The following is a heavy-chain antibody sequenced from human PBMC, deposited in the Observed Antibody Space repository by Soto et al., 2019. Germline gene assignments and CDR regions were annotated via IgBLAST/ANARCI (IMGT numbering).Heavy chain of an antibody. CDR2: INHSGST. D-gene: IGHD3-10*01. V-gene: IGHV4-34*01. CDR1: GGSFSGYY. J-gene: IGHJ4*02. CDR3: ATAPRGNYGYPSYFDY. Sequence: SETLSLTCAVYGGSFSGYYWNWIRQPPGKGLEWIGEINHSGSTNYNPSLKSRVTISVDTSKNQFSLKLSSVTAADTAVYYCATAPRGNYGYPSYFDYWGQGTLVTVSS.